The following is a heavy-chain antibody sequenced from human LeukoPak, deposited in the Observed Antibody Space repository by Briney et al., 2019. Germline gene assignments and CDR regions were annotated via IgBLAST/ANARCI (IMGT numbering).Heavy chain of an antibody. CDR3: ARETVDSSGYPPYHNWFDP. Sequence: SETLSLTCAVSGGSISSSSYYWGWIRQPPGKGLEWIVSIYYSGSTYYNPSLKSRVTISVDTSKNQFSLKLSSMTAADTAVYYCARETVDSSGYPPYHNWFDPWGQGTLVTVSS. J-gene: IGHJ5*02. V-gene: IGHV4-39*07. CDR1: GGSISSSSYY. CDR2: IYYSGST. D-gene: IGHD3-22*01.